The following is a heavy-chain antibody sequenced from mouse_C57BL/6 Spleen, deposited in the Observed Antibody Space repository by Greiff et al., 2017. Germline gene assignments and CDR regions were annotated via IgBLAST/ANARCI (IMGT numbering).Heavy chain of an antibody. Sequence: QVQLQQPGAELVKPGASVKLSCKASGYTFTSYWMQWVKQRPGQGLEWIGEIDPSDSYTNYNQKFKGKATLTVDTSSSTAYMQLSSLTAEDSAVYYCARRPMVTTTRYAMDYWGQGTSVTVSS. J-gene: IGHJ4*01. CDR1: GYTFTSYW. D-gene: IGHD2-2*01. V-gene: IGHV1-50*01. CDR3: ARRPMVTTTRYAMDY. CDR2: IDPSDSYT.